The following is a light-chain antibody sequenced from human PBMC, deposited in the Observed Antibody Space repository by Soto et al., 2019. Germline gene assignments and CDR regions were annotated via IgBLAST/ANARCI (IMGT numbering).Light chain of an antibody. CDR2: EVS. CDR3: SSYTSSTNYV. CDR1: SIDIAPYNY. Sequence: QSVLTQPASVSGSPGQSLTISCTGTSIDIAPYNYVSWYQQHPGKAPKLIIYEVSYRPSWISNRSSGSKSGNTASLTISGLQAEDEADYYCSSYTSSTNYVFGTGTKVTVL. J-gene: IGLJ1*01. V-gene: IGLV2-14*01.